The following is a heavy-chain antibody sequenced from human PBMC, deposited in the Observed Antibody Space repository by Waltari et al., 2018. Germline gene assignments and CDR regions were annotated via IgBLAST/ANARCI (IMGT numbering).Heavy chain of an antibody. V-gene: IGHV1-8*01. CDR1: GYTFTSFE. Sequence: QVQLVQPGAEVRKPGASVKVSCKTSGYTFTSFEIPWVRQAPGQGLGWVGWMNPFTGNAGPPQQVQGRVTFTRNTSLSTAYMDLRGLGPDDTAIYYCARILGPYSHGLGFWGQGTLVTVSS. D-gene: IGHD5-18*01. CDR2: MNPFTGNA. J-gene: IGHJ4*02. CDR3: ARILGPYSHGLGF.